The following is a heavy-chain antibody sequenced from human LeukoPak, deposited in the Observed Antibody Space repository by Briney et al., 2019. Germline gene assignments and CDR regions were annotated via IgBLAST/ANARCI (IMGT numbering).Heavy chain of an antibody. CDR2: INHSGST. CDR3: ARLRLYMVRATNYFDY. V-gene: IGHV4-34*01. Sequence: SETLSLTCAVYGGSFGGYYWSWIRQPPGKGLEWIGEINHSGSTNYNPSLKSRVTISVDTSKNQFSLKLSSVTAADTAVYYCARLRLYMVRATNYFDYWGQGTLATVSS. CDR1: GGSFGGYY. D-gene: IGHD3-10*01. J-gene: IGHJ4*02.